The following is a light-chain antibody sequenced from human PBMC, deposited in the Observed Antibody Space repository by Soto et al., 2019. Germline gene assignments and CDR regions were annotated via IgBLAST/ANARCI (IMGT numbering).Light chain of an antibody. V-gene: IGKV1-5*03. CDR2: KAS. Sequence: TLSASVGDRVTITCRASQSISSWLAWYQQKPGKAPKLLIYKASTLQSGVPSRFSGSGSGTEFTLAISSLQPDDSATYYCQQYNDNWTFGQGT. J-gene: IGKJ1*01. CDR3: QQYNDNWT. CDR1: QSISSW.